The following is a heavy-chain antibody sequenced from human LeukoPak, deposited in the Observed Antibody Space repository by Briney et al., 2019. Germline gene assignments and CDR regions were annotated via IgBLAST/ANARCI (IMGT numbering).Heavy chain of an antibody. CDR2: INHSGST. Sequence: KPSETLSLTCAVYGGSFSGYYWSWIRQPPGKGLEWIGEINHSGSTNYNPSLKSRVTISVDTSKNQFSLKLGSVTAADTAVYYCARGDDYGDYLPFDYWGQGTLVTVSS. V-gene: IGHV4-34*01. CDR3: ARGDDYGDYLPFDY. J-gene: IGHJ4*02. D-gene: IGHD4-17*01. CDR1: GGSFSGYY.